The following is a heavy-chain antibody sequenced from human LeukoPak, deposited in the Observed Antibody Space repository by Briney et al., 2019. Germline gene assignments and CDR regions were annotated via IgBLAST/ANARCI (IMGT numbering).Heavy chain of an antibody. D-gene: IGHD1-26*01. CDR3: GMSGDRVPLQDDVFDV. J-gene: IGHJ3*01. CDR2: IYPGDSGP. Sequence: GESLKISCKVSGYSFTSYCIGWVRQLPGKGLEWMGIIYPGDSGPTYSPSFQGQVTISVDKSIHTAYLQWSSLQASDTAMYYCGMSGDRVPLQDDVFDVWGQGTMGSVS. V-gene: IGHV5-51*01. CDR1: GYSFTSYC.